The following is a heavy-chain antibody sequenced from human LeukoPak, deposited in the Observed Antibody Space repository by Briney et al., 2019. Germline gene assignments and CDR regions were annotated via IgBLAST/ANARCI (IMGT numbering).Heavy chain of an antibody. D-gene: IGHD4-17*01. CDR1: GYTFSTYA. V-gene: IGHV1-3*01. J-gene: IGHJ4*02. CDR3: TRSPYGDGWYFDY. Sequence: GASVTVSCKASGYTFSTYAIHWVRQAPGQRLEWMGWINAGNGNTKYSQNFQGRVTITRDTSASTAYMELSSLRSEDTAVYYCTRSPYGDGWYFDYWGQGTLVTVSS. CDR2: INAGNGNT.